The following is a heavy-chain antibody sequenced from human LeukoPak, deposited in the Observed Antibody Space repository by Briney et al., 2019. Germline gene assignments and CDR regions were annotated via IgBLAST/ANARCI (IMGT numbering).Heavy chain of an antibody. Sequence: GGSLRLSWAVSEFPFSIYAMTWVRQAPGQGLEWVSAIDATGSDTYYTDSVKGRFTISRDNSKNTVYLQMNSLRAEDTAVYYCADYRKPQGLDYWGQGTLVTVSS. CDR1: EFPFSIYA. CDR3: ADYRKPQGLDY. D-gene: IGHD1-14*01. V-gene: IGHV3-23*01. J-gene: IGHJ4*02. CDR2: IDATGSDT.